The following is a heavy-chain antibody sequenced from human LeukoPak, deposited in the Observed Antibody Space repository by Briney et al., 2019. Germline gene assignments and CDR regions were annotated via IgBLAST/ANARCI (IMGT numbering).Heavy chain of an antibody. Sequence: GASVKVSCKASGGTFSSYAISWVRQAPGQELEWMGGIIPIFGTTNYAQKFQGRVTITADESTSTAYMELSSLRSEDTAVYYCAREMATILDAFDIWGQGTMVTVSS. D-gene: IGHD5-24*01. CDR1: GGTFSSYA. J-gene: IGHJ3*02. CDR2: IIPIFGTT. CDR3: AREMATILDAFDI. V-gene: IGHV1-69*13.